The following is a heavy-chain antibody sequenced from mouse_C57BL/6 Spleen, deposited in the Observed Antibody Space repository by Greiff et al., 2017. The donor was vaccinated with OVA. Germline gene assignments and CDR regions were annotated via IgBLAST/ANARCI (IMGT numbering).Heavy chain of an antibody. V-gene: IGHV1-7*01. CDR3: ASHSNPAWFAY. Sequence: QVQLQQSGPELAKPGASVKLSCKASGYTFTSYWMHWVKQRPGQGLEWIGYINPSSGYTKYNQKFKDKATLTADKSSSTAYMQLSSLTYEDSAVYYCASHSNPAWFAYWGQGTLVTVSA. CDR2: INPSSGYT. CDR1: GYTFTSYW. D-gene: IGHD2-5*01. J-gene: IGHJ3*01.